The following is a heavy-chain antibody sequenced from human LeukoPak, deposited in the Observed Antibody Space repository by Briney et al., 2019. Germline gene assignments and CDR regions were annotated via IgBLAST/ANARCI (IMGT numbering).Heavy chain of an antibody. J-gene: IGHJ2*01. Sequence: SDTLSLTCAVSGYSISSSNWWGWIRQPPGKGLEWIGYIYYSESTYYNPSLKSRVSMSVDASKNQFSLKLSSVTAVDTAVYHCARSRVTTGTTFDLWGRGTLVTVPS. V-gene: IGHV4-28*01. D-gene: IGHD1-1*01. CDR1: GYSISSSNW. CDR3: ARSRVTTGTTFDL. CDR2: IYYSEST.